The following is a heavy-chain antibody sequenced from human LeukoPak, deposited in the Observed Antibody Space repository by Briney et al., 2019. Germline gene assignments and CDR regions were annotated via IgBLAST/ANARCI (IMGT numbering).Heavy chain of an antibody. V-gene: IGHV4-34*01. Sequence: SETLSLTCAVYGGSFSGYYWSWIRQPPGKGLEWIGEINHSGSTNYNPSLKSRVTISVDTSKNQFSLKLSSVTAADTAVYYCALNSGSYPDYWGQGTLVTVSS. CDR2: INHSGST. J-gene: IGHJ4*02. D-gene: IGHD1-26*01. CDR1: GGSFSGYY. CDR3: ALNSGSYPDY.